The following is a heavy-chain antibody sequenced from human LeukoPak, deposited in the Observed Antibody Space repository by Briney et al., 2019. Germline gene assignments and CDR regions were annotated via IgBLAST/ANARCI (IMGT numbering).Heavy chain of an antibody. CDR3: ARWSSLSWYHAFDI. D-gene: IGHD6-13*01. V-gene: IGHV4-39*07. CDR1: GGSISSSSYY. J-gene: IGHJ3*02. CDR2: IYYSGST. Sequence: SETLSLTCTVSGGSISSSSYYWGWIRQPPGKGLEWIGSIYYSGSTYYNSSLKSRVTISVDTSKNQFSLKLSSVTAADTAVYFCARWSSLSWYHAFDIWGQGTMVTVSS.